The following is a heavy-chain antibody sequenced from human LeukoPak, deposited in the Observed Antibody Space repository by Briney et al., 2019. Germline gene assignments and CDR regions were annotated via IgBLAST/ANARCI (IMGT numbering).Heavy chain of an antibody. CDR2: ISYDGNNK. CDR3: ARDEIRQAYYYMDV. J-gene: IGHJ6*03. Sequence: HTGGSLRLSCAASGFTFSTYAMHWVRQAPGKGLEWVAIISYDGNNKNYGDSVKGRFTVSRDNSKNTLYLQMNSLRTEDTAVYYCARDEIRQAYYYMDVWGKGTTVTVSS. V-gene: IGHV3-30*04. CDR1: GFTFSTYA.